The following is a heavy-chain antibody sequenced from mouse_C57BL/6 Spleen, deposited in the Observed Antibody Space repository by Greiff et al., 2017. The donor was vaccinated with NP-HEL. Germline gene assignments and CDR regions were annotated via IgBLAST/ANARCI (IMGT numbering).Heavy chain of an antibody. Sequence: EVKLVESGGGLVKPGGSLKLSCAASGFTFSDYGMHWVRQAPEKGLEWVAYISSGSSTIYYADTVKGRFTISRDNAKNTLFLQMTSLRSEDTAMYYCARKRKGNLDYWGQGTTLTVSS. J-gene: IGHJ2*01. CDR2: ISSGSSTI. CDR1: GFTFSDYG. D-gene: IGHD2-1*01. CDR3: ARKRKGNLDY. V-gene: IGHV5-17*01.